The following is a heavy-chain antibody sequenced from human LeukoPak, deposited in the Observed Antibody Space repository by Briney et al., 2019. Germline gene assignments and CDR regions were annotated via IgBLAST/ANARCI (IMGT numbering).Heavy chain of an antibody. V-gene: IGHV3-30-3*01. J-gene: IGHJ4*02. CDR1: GFTFSSYA. D-gene: IGHD3-9*01. CDR2: ISYDGSNK. CDR3: ARGGRSTYFDWSPDY. Sequence: GRSLRLSCAASGFTFSSYAMHWVRQAPGEGLEWVAVISYDGSNKYYADSVKGRFTISRDNSKNTLYLQMNSLRAEDTAVYYCARGGRSTYFDWSPDYWGQGTLVTVSS.